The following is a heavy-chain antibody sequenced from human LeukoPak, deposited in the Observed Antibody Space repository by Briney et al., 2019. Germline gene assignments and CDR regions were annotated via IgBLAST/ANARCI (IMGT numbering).Heavy chain of an antibody. CDR2: SYYSGST. D-gene: IGHD3-3*01. J-gene: IGHJ4*02. Sequence: PSETLSLTCTVSGRSISSYFWSSIRQPPGKGLERNEYSYYSGSTNYNRSLKSRVTISVDTSKNQFSLKLSSVTAADTAVYYCARYDFWSGYYHFDYWGQGTLVTVSS. V-gene: IGHV4-59*01. CDR1: GRSISSYF. CDR3: ARYDFWSGYYHFDY.